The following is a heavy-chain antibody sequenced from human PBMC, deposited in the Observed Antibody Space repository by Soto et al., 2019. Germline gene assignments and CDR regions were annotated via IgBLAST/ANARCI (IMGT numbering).Heavy chain of an antibody. CDR2: INPSGGST. D-gene: IGHD3-10*01. CDR3: ARDPSGLMVRGVIIAQLPFY. J-gene: IGHJ4*02. V-gene: IGHV1-46*03. CDR1: GYTFTSYY. Sequence: ASVKVSCKASGYTFTSYYMHWVRQAPGQGLEWMGIINPSGGSTSYAQKFQGRVTMTRDTSTSTVYMELSSLRSEDTAVYYCARDPSGLMVRGVIIAQLPFYWGQGTLVTVSS.